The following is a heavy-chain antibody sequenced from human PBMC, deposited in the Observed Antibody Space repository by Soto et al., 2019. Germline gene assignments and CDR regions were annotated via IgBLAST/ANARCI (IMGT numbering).Heavy chain of an antibody. CDR3: AKEGSSYYSSNFDY. CDR1: GFTFSSYV. J-gene: IGHJ4*02. Sequence: GGSLRLSCAASGFTFSSYVMSWVLQAPGKGLEWVSAISGSGGSTYYADSVKGRFTISRDNSKNTLYLQMNSLRAEDTAVYYCAKEGSSYYSSNFDYWGQGTLVTVPQ. CDR2: ISGSGGST. V-gene: IGHV3-23*01. D-gene: IGHD2-15*01.